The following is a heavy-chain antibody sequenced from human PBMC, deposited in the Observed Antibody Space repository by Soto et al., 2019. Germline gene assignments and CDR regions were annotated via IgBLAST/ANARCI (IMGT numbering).Heavy chain of an antibody. CDR3: ATVAVQVGWFRSDYVPQFDS. CDR2: FDPEEGET. Sequence: ASVKVSCKVSGYTLTEFSIHWVRQAPGKGLEWMGGFDPEEGETIYAQRFQGRVIMTEDTSTDTAYMELSSLRSEDTAVYYCATVAVQVGWFRSDYVPQFDSWGQGTLVTVSS. CDR1: GYTLTEFS. V-gene: IGHV1-24*01. D-gene: IGHD3-16*01. J-gene: IGHJ4*02.